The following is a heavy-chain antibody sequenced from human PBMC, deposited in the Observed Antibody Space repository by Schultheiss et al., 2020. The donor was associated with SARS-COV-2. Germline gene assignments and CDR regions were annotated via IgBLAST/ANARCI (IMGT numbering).Heavy chain of an antibody. Sequence: SETLSLTCTVSGGSISSYYWSWIRQPPGKGLEWIGYIYYSGSTNYNPSLKSRVTISVDRSKNQFSLKLSSVTAADTAVYYCARGGYDFWSGYYTGPFDPWGQGTLVTVSS. CDR1: GGSISSYY. CDR3: ARGGYDFWSGYYTGPFDP. J-gene: IGHJ5*02. CDR2: IYYSGST. V-gene: IGHV4-59*08. D-gene: IGHD3-3*01.